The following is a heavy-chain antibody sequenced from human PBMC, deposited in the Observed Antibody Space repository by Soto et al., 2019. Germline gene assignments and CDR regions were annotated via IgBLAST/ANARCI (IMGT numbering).Heavy chain of an antibody. CDR3: ARYNNSGPHAFDI. J-gene: IGHJ3*02. V-gene: IGHV4-31*03. Sequence: QVQLQESGPGLVKPSQTLSLTCTVSGGSISSGGYYWSWIRQHPGKGLEWIGYIYYSGSTYYNPSLKSRVSRSVATSKNQFSLKLSSVTAADTAVYYCARYNNSGPHAFDIWGQGTMVTVSS. CDR1: GGSISSGGYY. D-gene: IGHD3-22*01. CDR2: IYYSGST.